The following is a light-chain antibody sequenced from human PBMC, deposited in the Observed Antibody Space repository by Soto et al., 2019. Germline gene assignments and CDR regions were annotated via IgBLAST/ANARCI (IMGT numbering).Light chain of an antibody. CDR3: QQSYSTPLT. J-gene: IGKJ4*01. CDR2: AAS. Sequence: DIQMTQSPSSLSASVGDRVTITCRASQSISSYLNWYQQKPGKAPKLLIYAASSLQSGVPSRFSGSGSGTDFTLTISSLQPEEFATYYCQQSYSTPLTVGGGTKVDI. V-gene: IGKV1-39*01. CDR1: QSISSY.